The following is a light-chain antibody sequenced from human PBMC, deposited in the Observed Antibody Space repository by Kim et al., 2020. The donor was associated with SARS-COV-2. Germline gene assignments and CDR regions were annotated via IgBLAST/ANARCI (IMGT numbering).Light chain of an antibody. CDR1: QSVGTY. J-gene: IGKJ2*01. Sequence: LSPRESAAVSCRASQSVGTYLAWYQHKPGQAPRLLIYDASTRATGIPARFSGSGSGADFTLSISSLETEDFAIYYCQQRSNWPMYTFGQGTKLEI. CDR3: QQRSNWPMYT. CDR2: DAS. V-gene: IGKV3-11*01.